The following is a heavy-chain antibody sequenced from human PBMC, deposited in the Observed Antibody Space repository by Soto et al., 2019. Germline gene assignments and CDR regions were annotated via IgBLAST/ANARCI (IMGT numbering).Heavy chain of an antibody. CDR3: AREGSGYNF. D-gene: IGHD5-12*01. CDR2: IVPVFGRP. CDR1: GDSFSNDR. V-gene: IGHV1-69*13. J-gene: IGHJ4*02. Sequence: SVKRSCKASGDSFSNDRSSWVRQAPGQGLEWMGGIVPVFGRPNYAQRFRGRLTITADESTSTGYMELISLRSDDTAVYYCAREGSGYNFWGQGTQVTVSS.